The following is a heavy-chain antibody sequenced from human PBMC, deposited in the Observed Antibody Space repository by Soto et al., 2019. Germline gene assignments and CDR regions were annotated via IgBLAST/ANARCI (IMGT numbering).Heavy chain of an antibody. CDR1: GYTFTSYA. Sequence: QVHLVQSGAEVKKPGASVKVSCKASGYTFTSYAMHWVRQAPGQRLEWMGWINAGNGNTKYSQKFQGRVTITRDTSASTAYMELSSLRSEDTAVYYCARYLGVGAASDYWGQGTLVTVSS. J-gene: IGHJ4*02. V-gene: IGHV1-3*01. CDR3: ARYLGVGAASDY. D-gene: IGHD1-26*01. CDR2: INAGNGNT.